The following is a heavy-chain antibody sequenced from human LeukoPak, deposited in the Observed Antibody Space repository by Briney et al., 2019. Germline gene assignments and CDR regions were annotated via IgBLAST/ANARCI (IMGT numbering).Heavy chain of an antibody. D-gene: IGHD2-2*01. V-gene: IGHV4-39*01. J-gene: IGHJ3*02. CDR1: GGSISSSSYY. CDR3: ARRDCSSTSCPLQAFDI. CDR2: IYYSGST. Sequence: PSETLSLTCTVSGGSISSSSYYWGWLRQPPGKGLEWIGSIYYSGSTYYNPSLRSRVTISVDTSKNQFSLKLNSVTAADTAVYYCARRDCSSTSCPLQAFDIWGQGTMVTVSS.